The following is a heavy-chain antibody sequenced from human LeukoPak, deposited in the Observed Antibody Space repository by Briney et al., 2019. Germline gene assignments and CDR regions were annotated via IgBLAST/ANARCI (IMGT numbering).Heavy chain of an antibody. V-gene: IGHV1-8*01. CDR2: MNPNSGNT. CDR3: ARGFSIRYCSGGSCNWFDP. CDR1: GYTFTSYD. J-gene: IGHJ5*02. D-gene: IGHD2-15*01. Sequence: ASVKVSCKASGYTFTSYDINWVRQATGQGLEWMGWMNPNSGNTGYAQKFQGRVTMTRNTSISTAYMELSSLRSEDTAVYYCARGFSIRYCSGGSCNWFDPWGQGTLVTVPS.